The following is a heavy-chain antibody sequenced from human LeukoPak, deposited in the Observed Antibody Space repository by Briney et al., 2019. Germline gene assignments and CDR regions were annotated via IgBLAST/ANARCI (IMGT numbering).Heavy chain of an antibody. CDR2: IRFDGTNK. J-gene: IGHJ4*02. D-gene: IGHD2-2*01. V-gene: IGHV3-30*02. Sequence: GGSLRLSRAASGFTFSNYGMHWVRQAPGKGLEWVAFIRFDGTNKFYADSVKGRFTISRDNAKNSLYLQMNSLRAEDTAVYYCARMYHEWGQGTLVTVSS. CDR1: GFTFSNYG. CDR3: ARMYHE.